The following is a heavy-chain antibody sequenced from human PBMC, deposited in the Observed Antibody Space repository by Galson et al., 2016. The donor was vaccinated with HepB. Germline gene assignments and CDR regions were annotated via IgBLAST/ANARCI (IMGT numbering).Heavy chain of an antibody. CDR2: IYYSGST. CDR1: GGSISSSSYY. CDR3: ARHRLNGELGY. V-gene: IGHV4-39*01. J-gene: IGHJ4*02. D-gene: IGHD3-10*01. Sequence: LSLTCTVSGGSISSSSYYWGWIRQPPGRGLGWIGSIYYSGSTFYNPSLKSRVTISVDTPKNLFSLKLSSVTAADTAVYYCARHRLNGELGYWGQGTLVTVSS.